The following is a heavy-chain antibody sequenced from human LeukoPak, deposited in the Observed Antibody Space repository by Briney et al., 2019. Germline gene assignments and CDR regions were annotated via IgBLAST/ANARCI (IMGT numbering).Heavy chain of an antibody. D-gene: IGHD2-2*01. CDR2: IIPIFGTA. Sequence: GASVKVSCKASGYSFSGYYLHWVRQAPGQGLEWMGGIIPIFGTANYAQKFQGRVTITADESTSTAYMELSSLRSEDTAAYYCARGPDDCSSTSCYPRNYYYYMDVWGKGTTVTVSS. CDR1: GYSFSGYY. V-gene: IGHV1-69*13. J-gene: IGHJ6*03. CDR3: ARGPDDCSSTSCYPRNYYYYMDV.